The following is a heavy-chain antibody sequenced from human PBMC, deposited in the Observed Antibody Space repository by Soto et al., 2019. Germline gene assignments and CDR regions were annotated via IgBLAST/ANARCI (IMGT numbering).Heavy chain of an antibody. Sequence: SXRLSXXAXGXTFSSYAMSWVRQXXXXGQEWVSAISGSGGSTYYADSVKGRFTISRDNSKNTLYLQMNSLRAEDTAVYYCAKDGVPAAIPYYYYYYMDVWGKGTTVTVSS. CDR3: AKDGVPAAIPYYYYYYMDV. D-gene: IGHD2-2*02. J-gene: IGHJ6*03. V-gene: IGHV3-23*01. CDR2: ISGSGGST. CDR1: GXTFSSYA.